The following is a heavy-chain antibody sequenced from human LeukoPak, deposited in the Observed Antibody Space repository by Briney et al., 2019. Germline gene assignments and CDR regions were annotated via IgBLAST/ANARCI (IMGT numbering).Heavy chain of an antibody. J-gene: IGHJ4*02. CDR3: AREAPQVAAVEY. V-gene: IGHV1-18*01. CDR1: GYTVTSYG. Sequence: ASVKVSCKASGYTVTSYGISWVRQAPGQGLEWMGWISAYNGNTNYAQELQGRVTMTTDTSTSTAYMELRSLRSDDTAVYYCAREAPQVAAVEYWGQGTLVTVSS. D-gene: IGHD2-15*01. CDR2: ISAYNGNT.